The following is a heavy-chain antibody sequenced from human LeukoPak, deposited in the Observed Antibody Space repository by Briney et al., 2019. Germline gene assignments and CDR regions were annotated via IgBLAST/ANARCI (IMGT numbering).Heavy chain of an antibody. CDR2: ISAYNGNT. V-gene: IGHV1-18*04. CDR1: GYTFTGYY. J-gene: IGHJ6*03. D-gene: IGHD2-15*01. CDR3: ARSQGHRLLNYYSYYMDV. Sequence: ASVKVSCKASGYTFTGYYMNWVRQAPGQGLEWMGWISAYNGNTNYAQKLQGRVTMTTDTSTTTAYLELKSLRSDDTAVYYCARSQGHRLLNYYSYYMDVWGKGTTVTVSS.